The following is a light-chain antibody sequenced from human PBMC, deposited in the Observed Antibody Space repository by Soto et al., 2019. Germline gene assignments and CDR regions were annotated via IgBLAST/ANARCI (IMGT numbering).Light chain of an antibody. V-gene: IGKV3-15*01. J-gene: IGKJ5*01. CDR2: GAS. CDR3: QQYDSSPIT. Sequence: EIVMTQSPATLSVSPGERATLSCRASQSITRNLAWYQQSPGQAPRLLIYGASTRATGIPARFSGSGSGTEFTLTINRLEPEDFAVFHCQQYDSSPITFGQGTRLEIK. CDR1: QSITRN.